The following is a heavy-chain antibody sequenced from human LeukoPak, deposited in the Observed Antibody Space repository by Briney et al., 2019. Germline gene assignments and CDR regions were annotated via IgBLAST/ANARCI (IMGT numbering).Heavy chain of an antibody. V-gene: IGHV1-69*13. CDR3: ARERGRVVNYFDY. Sequence: SVKVSCKASGGTFSSYAISWVRQAPGQGLEWMGGIIPIFGTANYAQKFQGRVTTTADESTSTAYMELSSLRSEDTAVYYCARERGRVVNYFDYWGQGTLVTVSS. CDR1: GGTFSSYA. J-gene: IGHJ4*02. CDR2: IIPIFGTA. D-gene: IGHD3-3*01.